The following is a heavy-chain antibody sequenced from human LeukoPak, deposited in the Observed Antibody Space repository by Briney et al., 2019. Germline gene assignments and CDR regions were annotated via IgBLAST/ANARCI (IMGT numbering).Heavy chain of an antibody. CDR1: GYTFTVYY. D-gene: IGHD6-6*01. V-gene: IGHV1-2*02. J-gene: IGHJ6*02. Sequence: ASVKVTVTASGYTFTVYYIHWVRQAPGQGLEWMGWIKPNNGGTNYAQKFQGRVTKTRDTSISTAYMELSRLRSDDTAVYYCARAASIAAGYYLYYGMDVWGQGTTVTVSS. CDR3: ARAASIAAGYYLYYGMDV. CDR2: IKPNNGGT.